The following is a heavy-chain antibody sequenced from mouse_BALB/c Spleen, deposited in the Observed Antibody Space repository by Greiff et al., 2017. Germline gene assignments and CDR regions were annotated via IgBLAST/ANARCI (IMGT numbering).Heavy chain of an antibody. Sequence: EVQLQQSGPELVKPGASVKISCKASGYTFTDYYMNWVKQSHGKSLEWIGYINPYNDGTKYNEKFKGKATLTSDKSSSTAYMELSSLTSEDSAVYYCARWTVVAPYAMDYWGQGTSVTVSS. V-gene: IGHV1-14*01. D-gene: IGHD1-1*01. CDR1: GYTFTDYY. CDR2: INPYNDGT. CDR3: ARWTVVAPYAMDY. J-gene: IGHJ4*01.